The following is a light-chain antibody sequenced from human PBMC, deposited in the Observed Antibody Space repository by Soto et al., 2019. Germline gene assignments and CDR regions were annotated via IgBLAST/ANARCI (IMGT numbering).Light chain of an antibody. CDR1: QSVTSSY. Sequence: DIVLTQSPGTLSLSPGERATLSCRASQSVTSSYLAWYQHKPGQAPRLLIYGASSRATGIPDRFSGSGSGTYFTLTISRLEPEVFAVYFCQQYGALPRFGQGTRLEIK. J-gene: IGKJ5*01. CDR2: GAS. V-gene: IGKV3-20*01. CDR3: QQYGALPR.